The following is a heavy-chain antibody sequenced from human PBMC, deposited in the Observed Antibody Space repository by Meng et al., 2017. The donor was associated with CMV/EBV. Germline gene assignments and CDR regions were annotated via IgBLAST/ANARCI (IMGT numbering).Heavy chain of an antibody. D-gene: IGHD3-3*01. CDR1: AGTFSSYA. Sequence: SAKVSCKASAGTFSSYAISWVRQAPGQGLEWMGGIIPIFGTANYAQKFQGRVTITTDESTSTAYMELSSLRSEDTAVYYCARHTRFGVVISGVDYWGQGTLVTVSS. CDR2: IIPIFGTA. V-gene: IGHV1-69*05. CDR3: ARHTRFGVVISGVDY. J-gene: IGHJ4*02.